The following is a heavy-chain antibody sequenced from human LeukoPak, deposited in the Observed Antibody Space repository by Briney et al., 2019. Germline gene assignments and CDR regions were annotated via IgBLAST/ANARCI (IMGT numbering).Heavy chain of an antibody. CDR3: ASDPGCGMDV. V-gene: IGHV3-7*01. Sequence: GGSLRLSCAASGFTFSSHWMSWVRQAPGKGLEWVANINQNGSEMYHVDSVKGRFTISRDNAKNSLYLQMNSLRAEDTAVYYCASDPGCGMDVWGQGTTVTVSS. CDR1: GFTFSSHW. D-gene: IGHD3-10*01. J-gene: IGHJ6*02. CDR2: INQNGSEM.